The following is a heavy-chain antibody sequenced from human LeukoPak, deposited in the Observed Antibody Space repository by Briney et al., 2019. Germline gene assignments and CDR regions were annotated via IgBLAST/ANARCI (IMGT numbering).Heavy chain of an antibody. V-gene: IGHV4-61*01. CDR2: IYYSGST. D-gene: IGHD3-10*01. CDR3: ARGIIRGADTPYYYGMDV. J-gene: IGHJ6*02. CDR1: GGSVSSGSYF. Sequence: PSETLSLTCTVSGGSVSSGSYFWSWIRQPPGKGLEWIGYIYYSGSTNYNPSLKGRVTISVDTSKNQFSLKLSSVTAADTAVYWCARGIIRGADTPYYYGMDVWGRGTTVTVSS.